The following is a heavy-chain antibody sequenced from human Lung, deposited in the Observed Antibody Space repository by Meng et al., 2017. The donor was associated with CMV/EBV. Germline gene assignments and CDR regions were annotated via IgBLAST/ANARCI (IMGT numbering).Heavy chain of an antibody. J-gene: IGHJ5*02. V-gene: IGHV3-23*01. D-gene: IGHD6-19*01. Sequence: GEXXKISCVASGLTFSSHPMTWVRQAPGKGLEWVSSISGSGGSTYSADSVQGRFTISRDNSKNTLYLQMSALRDEDTALYYCARGGPVAGKNWFDRWGQGTLGTVSS. CDR1: GLTFSSHP. CDR2: ISGSGGST. CDR3: ARGGPVAGKNWFDR.